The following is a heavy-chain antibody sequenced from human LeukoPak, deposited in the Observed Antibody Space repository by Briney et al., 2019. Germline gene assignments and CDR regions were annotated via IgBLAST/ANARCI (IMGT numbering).Heavy chain of an antibody. D-gene: IGHD6-25*01. J-gene: IGHJ5*02. CDR2: INTSGSS. CDR3: AREGGGPRWLDP. Sequence: PSETLSLTCTVSGGSISSYYWSRIRPPAGKGLEWIRRINTSGSSNYNPSLRSRVTMSVDTSKNQFSLNLSSVTAADTAVYYCAREGGGPRWLDPWGQGTLVTVSS. V-gene: IGHV4-4*07. CDR1: GGSISSYY.